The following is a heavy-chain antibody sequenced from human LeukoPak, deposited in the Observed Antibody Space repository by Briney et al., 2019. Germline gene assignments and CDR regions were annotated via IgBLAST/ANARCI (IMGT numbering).Heavy chain of an antibody. CDR1: GYTFTGYY. CDR2: INPNSGGT. Sequence: GASVKVSCKASGYTFTGYYMHWVRQAPGQGLEWMGWINPNSGGTNYAQKFQGRVTMTRDTSISTAYMELSRLRSDDTAVHYCARDGIAVANYYFDYWGQGTLVTVSS. CDR3: ARDGIAVANYYFDY. D-gene: IGHD6-19*01. V-gene: IGHV1-2*02. J-gene: IGHJ4*02.